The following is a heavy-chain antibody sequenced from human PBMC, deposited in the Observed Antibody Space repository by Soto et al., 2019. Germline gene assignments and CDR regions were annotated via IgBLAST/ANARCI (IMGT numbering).Heavy chain of an antibody. J-gene: IGHJ6*03. CDR1: GYTFTSYA. Sequence: GASVKVSCKASGYTFTSYAMHWVRQAPGQRLEWMGWINAGNGNTKYSQKFQGRVTITRDTSASTAYMELSSLRSEDTAVYYCARDSTGYSSSWLYYYYYMDVWGKGTTVTVSS. V-gene: IGHV1-3*01. CDR3: ARDSTGYSSSWLYYYYYMDV. CDR2: INAGNGNT. D-gene: IGHD6-13*01.